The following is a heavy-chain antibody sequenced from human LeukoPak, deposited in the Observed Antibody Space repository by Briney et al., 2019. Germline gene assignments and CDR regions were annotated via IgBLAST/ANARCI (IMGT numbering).Heavy chain of an antibody. V-gene: IGHV3-48*01. D-gene: IGHD6-13*01. Sequence: AGGSLRLSCAASGFTFSSYSMNWVRQAPGKGLEWVSYISSSSSTIYYADSVKGRFSISRDNSRDTLNLQMNSLRAEDTAIYYCVQSTAWYRSSWYLIYWGQGILVTVSS. CDR3: VQSTAWYRSSWYLIY. J-gene: IGHJ4*02. CDR2: ISSSSSTI. CDR1: GFTFSSYS.